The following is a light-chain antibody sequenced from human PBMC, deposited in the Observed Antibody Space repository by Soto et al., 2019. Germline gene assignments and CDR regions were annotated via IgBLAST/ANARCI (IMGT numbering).Light chain of an antibody. CDR2: GAS. CDR3: QQFSSYPLT. Sequence: EIVLTQSPATLSVSPGERVILSCRASQSVDISLAWYQQKPGQAPRLLIYGASTRATDMPGTFSGGGSGTDFTLTISRLEPEDFAVYYCQQFSSYPLTFGGGTKVDI. V-gene: IGKV3-15*01. CDR1: QSVDIS. J-gene: IGKJ4*01.